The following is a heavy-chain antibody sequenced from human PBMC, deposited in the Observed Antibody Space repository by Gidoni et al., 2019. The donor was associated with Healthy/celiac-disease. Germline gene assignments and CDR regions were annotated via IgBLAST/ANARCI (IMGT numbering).Heavy chain of an antibody. D-gene: IGHD2-15*01. CDR1: GFTFSNAW. Sequence: EVQLVESGGGLVKPGGSRRLSCAASGFTFSNAWMSWVRKAPGKGLEWVGRIKSKTDGGTTDYAAPLKGRFTISRDDSKNTLYLQMNSLKTEDTAVYYCTTDRWYYYDLWGQGTLVTVSS. CDR2: IKSKTDGGTT. V-gene: IGHV3-15*01. J-gene: IGHJ4*02. CDR3: TTDRWYYYDL.